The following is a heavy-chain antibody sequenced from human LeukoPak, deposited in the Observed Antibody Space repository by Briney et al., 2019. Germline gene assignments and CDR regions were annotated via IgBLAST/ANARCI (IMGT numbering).Heavy chain of an antibody. D-gene: IGHD3-22*01. V-gene: IGHV4-31*03. CDR1: GGSISSGGYY. J-gene: IGHJ4*02. CDR3: VRVTXPNPXVVVXTFDY. Sequence: PSQTLSLTCTVSGGSISSGGYYWTWIRQHPGKGLEWIGYIYYSGSTYYNPSLKSRVTISVDTSKNQFSLKLSSVTAADTAVYYCVRVTXPNPXVVVXTFDYWGQGTLVTVSS. CDR2: IYYSGST.